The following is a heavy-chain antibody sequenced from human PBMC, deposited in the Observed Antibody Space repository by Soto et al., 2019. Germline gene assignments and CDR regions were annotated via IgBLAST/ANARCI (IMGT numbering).Heavy chain of an antibody. D-gene: IGHD6-13*01. CDR3: GCGPSPRGPAGGTPYCYSMGV. J-gene: IGHJ6*03. CDR2: MNPINGAA. V-gene: IGHV1-8*02. Sequence: QVQLLQSGAEAKQSGASVNVSCTSYGYDFTADAINWVRHASVQWLVWMGCMNPINGAAGSARRFQARVPFTRIIATGTAYLELTSLRSDATSVYYCGCGPSPRGPAGGTPYCYSMGVCGQVHNVTVAS. CDR1: GYDFTADA.